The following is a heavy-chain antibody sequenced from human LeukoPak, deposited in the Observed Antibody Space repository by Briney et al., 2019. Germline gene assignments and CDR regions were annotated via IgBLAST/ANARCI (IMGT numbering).Heavy chain of an antibody. V-gene: IGHV3-23*01. J-gene: IGHJ5*02. Sequence: EGSLRLSCAASGFTFSSYAMSWVRQAPGKGLEWVSAISGSGGSTYYADSVKGRFTISRDNSKNTLYLQMNSLRAEDAAVYYCAKPREYSSSSVSNWFDPWGQGTLVTVSS. CDR2: ISGSGGST. CDR3: AKPREYSSSSVSNWFDP. CDR1: GFTFSSYA. D-gene: IGHD6-6*01.